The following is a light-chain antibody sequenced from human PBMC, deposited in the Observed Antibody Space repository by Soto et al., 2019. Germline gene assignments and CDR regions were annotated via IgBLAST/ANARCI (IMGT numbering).Light chain of an antibody. V-gene: IGKV3-20*01. CDR1: QSVISIY. Sequence: EIVLTDSRCTLSWSPGERATLSCRASQSVISIYLAWYQQKPGQAPRLLIYGASNRATGIPDRFSGSGSGTDFTLTISRLEPEDFAVYYCQQYGSSGTFGQGTKVDIK. CDR3: QQYGSSGT. J-gene: IGKJ1*01. CDR2: GAS.